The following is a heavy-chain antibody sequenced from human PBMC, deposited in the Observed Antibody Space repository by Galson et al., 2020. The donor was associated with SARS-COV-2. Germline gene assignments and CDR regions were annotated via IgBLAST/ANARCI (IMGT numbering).Heavy chain of an antibody. V-gene: IGHV3-73*01. J-gene: IGHJ6*03. Sequence: QLGESLKISCAASGFTFSGSAMHWVRQASGKGLEWVGRIRSKANSYATAYAASVKGRFTISRDDSKNTAYLQMNSLKTEDTAVYYCTRTHGSRYFDWLLGSAMDVWGKGTTVTVSS. CDR2: IRSKANSYAT. D-gene: IGHD3-9*01. CDR3: TRTHGSRYFDWLLGSAMDV. CDR1: GFTFSGSA.